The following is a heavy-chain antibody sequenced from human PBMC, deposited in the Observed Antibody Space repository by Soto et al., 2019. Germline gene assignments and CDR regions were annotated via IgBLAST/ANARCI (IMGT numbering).Heavy chain of an antibody. CDR3: ARGGAVADPYDY. V-gene: IGHV3-11*05. CDR1: GFTFSDYY. CDR2: ISSSSSYT. Sequence: QVQLVESGGGLVKPGGSLRLSCAASGFTFSDYYMNWIRQAPGKGLEWVSYISSSSSYTNYTDSVKGRFTISRDNAKNSLFLQMHSLRAEDTAVYYCARGGAVADPYDYWGQGTLVTVSS. D-gene: IGHD6-19*01. J-gene: IGHJ4*02.